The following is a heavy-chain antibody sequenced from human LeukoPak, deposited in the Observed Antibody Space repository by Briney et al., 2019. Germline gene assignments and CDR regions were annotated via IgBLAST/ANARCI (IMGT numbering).Heavy chain of an antibody. CDR1: GGSISSYY. D-gene: IGHD5-12*01. CDR3: ARAPRGRSVRTVATFNYYYYMDV. CDR2: IKQDGSEK. V-gene: IGHV3-7*01. Sequence: PSETLSLTCTVSGGSISSYYWSWVRQAPGKGLEWVANIKQDGSEKYYVDSVKGRFTISRDNAKNSLYLQMNSLRAEDTAVYYCARAPRGRSVRTVATFNYYYYMDVWGKGTTVTISS. J-gene: IGHJ6*03.